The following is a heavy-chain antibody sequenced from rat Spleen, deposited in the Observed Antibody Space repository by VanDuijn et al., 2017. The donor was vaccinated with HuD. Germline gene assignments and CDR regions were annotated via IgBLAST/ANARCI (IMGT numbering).Heavy chain of an antibody. J-gene: IGHJ2*01. Sequence: EVQLVESDGGLVQPGRSLKLSCAASGFTFSDYYMAWVRQAPKKGLEWVASISYDGSSTYYRDSVKGRFTVSRDTAKSTLFLQMDSLRSEDTATYYCTRHPDYSNYFDYWGQGVMVTVSS. CDR1: GFTFSDYY. CDR3: TRHPDYSNYFDY. D-gene: IGHD1-1*01. V-gene: IGHV5-7*01. CDR2: ISYDGSST.